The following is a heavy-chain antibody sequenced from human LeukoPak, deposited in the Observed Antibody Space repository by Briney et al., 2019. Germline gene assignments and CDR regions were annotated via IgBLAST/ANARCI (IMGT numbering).Heavy chain of an antibody. V-gene: IGHV3-74*01. CDR1: GFTFSSYW. D-gene: IGHD3-9*01. CDR2: INSDGSST. CDR3: ARAGRGLRYFDWLTYDN. J-gene: IGHJ4*02. Sequence: GGSLRLSCAASGFTFSSYWMHWVRQAPGKGLVWVSHINSDGSSTTYADSVKGRFTISRDNAKNTLYLQMNSLRAEDTAVYYCARAGRGLRYFDWLTYDNWGQGTLVTVSS.